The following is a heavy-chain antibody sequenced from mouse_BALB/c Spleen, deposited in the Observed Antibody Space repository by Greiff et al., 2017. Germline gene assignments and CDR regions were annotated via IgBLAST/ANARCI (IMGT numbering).Heavy chain of an antibody. D-gene: IGHD2-1*01. Sequence: SGPELVKPGASVKISCKASGYTFTDYNMHWVNQSHGKSLEWIGYIYPYNGGTGYNQKFKSKATLTVDNSSSTAYMELRSLTSEDSAVYYCARWGGNYYFDYWGQGTTLTVSS. J-gene: IGHJ2*01. CDR1: GYTFTDYN. CDR2: IYPYNGGT. CDR3: ARWGGNYYFDY. V-gene: IGHV1S29*02.